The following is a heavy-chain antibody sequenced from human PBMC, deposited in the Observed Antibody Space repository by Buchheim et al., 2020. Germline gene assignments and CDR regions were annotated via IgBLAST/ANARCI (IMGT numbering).Heavy chain of an antibody. CDR1: GFTFSSYG. CDR3: ARDGVAVAGNYYYYGMDV. D-gene: IGHD6-19*01. V-gene: IGHV3-33*01. Sequence: QVQLVESGGGVVQPGRSLRLSCAASGFTFSSYGMHWVRQAPGKGLEWVAVIWYDGSNKYYADSVKGRFTISRDNSKNTLYLQMNSLRAEDTAVYYCARDGVAVAGNYYYYGMDVWGQGTT. J-gene: IGHJ6*02. CDR2: IWYDGSNK.